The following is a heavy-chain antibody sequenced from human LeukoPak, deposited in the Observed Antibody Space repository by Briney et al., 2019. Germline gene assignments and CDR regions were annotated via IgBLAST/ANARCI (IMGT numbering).Heavy chain of an antibody. J-gene: IGHJ4*02. Sequence: SETLSLTCTVSGGSISGYYWSWIRQPAGQGLDWIGRIYSNADTRYNPSLKSRVTMSVDTSKNQLSLKLGPVTAADTAVYYCARAAGAAGGQYFDYWGQGTLVTVSS. CDR1: GGSISGYY. CDR3: ARAAGAAGGQYFDY. D-gene: IGHD6-13*01. V-gene: IGHV4-4*07. CDR2: IYSNADT.